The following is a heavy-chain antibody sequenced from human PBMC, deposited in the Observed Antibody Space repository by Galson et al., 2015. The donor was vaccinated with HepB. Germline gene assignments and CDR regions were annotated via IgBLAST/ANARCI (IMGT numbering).Heavy chain of an antibody. CDR3: ARIGNYYDSSGRYLLGD. Sequence: SVKVSCKASGYTFTSYGISWVRQAPGQGLEWMGWISAYNGNTNYAQKVQDRVTMTMDTSTSSAYMELRSLTSDDTAVYYCARIGNYYDSSGRYLLGDRGQGTLVTVSS. V-gene: IGHV1-18*04. J-gene: IGHJ4*02. CDR2: ISAYNGNT. D-gene: IGHD3-22*01. CDR1: GYTFTSYG.